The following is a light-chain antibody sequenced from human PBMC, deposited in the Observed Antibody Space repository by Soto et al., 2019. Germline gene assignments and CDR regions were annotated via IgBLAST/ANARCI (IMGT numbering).Light chain of an antibody. CDR2: EVS. CDR3: SSYANSNNPCV. V-gene: IGLV2-8*01. Sequence: QSVLTQPPSASGSPGQSVTISCTGTSNDVGSYDYVSWYQQHPGKAPKLMIYEVSKRPSGVPDRFSGSKSGNTASLTVSGLQAEDEADYYCSSYANSNNPCVFGTGTKVTVL. J-gene: IGLJ1*01. CDR1: SNDVGSYDY.